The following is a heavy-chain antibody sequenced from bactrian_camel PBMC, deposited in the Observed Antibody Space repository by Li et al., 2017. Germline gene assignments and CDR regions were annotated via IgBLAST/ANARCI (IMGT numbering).Heavy chain of an antibody. CDR2: ITSLPSLFRAA. D-gene: IGHD6*01. Sequence: HVQLVESGGGLVQPGESLRLSCVASGITFSRHDMSWVRQAPGKEVEWVAGITSLPSLFRAASYADSVKGRFTISQGNRKATLDLEMNNLKPEDTAMYYCAAVGGSCWLAIKLNYEWMYWGQGTQVTVS. CDR3: AAVGGSCWLAIKLNYEWMY. CDR1: GITFSRHD. V-gene: IGHV3S6*01. J-gene: IGHJ4*01.